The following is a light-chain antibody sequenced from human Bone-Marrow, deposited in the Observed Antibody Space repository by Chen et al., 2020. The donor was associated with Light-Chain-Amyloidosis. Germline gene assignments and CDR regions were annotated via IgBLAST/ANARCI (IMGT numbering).Light chain of an antibody. CDR2: WAS. J-gene: IGKJ1*01. CDR1: PRVLFSDDKKPH. Sequence: DIAITQSPDSLTVSLGERATIKCKSSPRVLFSDDKKPHLSWFAQKPGQSPRLLIPWASTREAGVPDRFSGSGSGTDFTLTISSLQAEDGAVEYCQQYHRIPRTFGQGTKVELK. CDR3: QQYHRIPRT. V-gene: IGKV4-1*01.